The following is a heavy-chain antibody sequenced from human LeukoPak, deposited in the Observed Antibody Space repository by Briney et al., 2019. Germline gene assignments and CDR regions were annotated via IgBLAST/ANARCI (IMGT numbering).Heavy chain of an antibody. V-gene: IGHV1-2*02. Sequence: ASVKVSCKTSGYTFTDYYLHWVRQAPGQGLEWVGWIHPNSGATHYAQKFQGPLTMTRDTSIGTVYMELTRLRSDDTAVYYCARDMGRYSGYDYDYWGQGTLVAASS. J-gene: IGHJ4*02. CDR1: GYTFTDYY. CDR2: IHPNSGAT. CDR3: ARDMGRYSGYDYDY. D-gene: IGHD5-12*01.